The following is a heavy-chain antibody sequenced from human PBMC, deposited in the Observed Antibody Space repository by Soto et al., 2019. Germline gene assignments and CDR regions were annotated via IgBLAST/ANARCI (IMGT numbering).Heavy chain of an antibody. V-gene: IGHV1-3*01. J-gene: IGHJ5*02. CDR1: GYTFTRYT. D-gene: IGHD3-22*01. CDR2: INPDNGNT. Sequence: ASVKVSCKASGYTFTRYTMNWVRQAPGQRLEWMGWINPDNGNTKSSQKFQDRVIITRDTSASTAYMDLSSLRSEDTAVYYCAREVFIVVDRGWFDPWGQGTLVTVSS. CDR3: AREVFIVVDRGWFDP.